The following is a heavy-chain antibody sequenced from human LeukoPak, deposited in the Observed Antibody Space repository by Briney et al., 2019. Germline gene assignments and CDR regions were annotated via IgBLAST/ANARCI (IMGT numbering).Heavy chain of an antibody. V-gene: IGHV3-33*01. J-gene: IGHJ4*02. CDR2: IGYDGRNK. CDR3: ATDISTHYFGS. Sequence: GGSLRLSCAASGFIFSIYGMHWVRQAPGKGLEWVTVIGYDGRNKQYADSVKGRFTISRDNSRNTVFLQMNSLRAEDTAIYYCATDISTHYFGSWGQGTLVTVSS. CDR1: GFIFSIYG. D-gene: IGHD3-9*01.